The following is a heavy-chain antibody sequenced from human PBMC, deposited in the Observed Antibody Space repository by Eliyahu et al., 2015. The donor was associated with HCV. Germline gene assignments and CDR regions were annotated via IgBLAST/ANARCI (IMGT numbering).Heavy chain of an antibody. CDR3: ARNKYSSSWYPYYYYGMDV. J-gene: IGHJ6*02. V-gene: IGHV4-34*01. Sequence: QVQLQQWGAGLLKPSETLSLTCAVYGGSFSGYYWSWIRQPPGKGLEWIGEINHSGSTNYNPSLKSRVTISVDTSKNQFSLKLSSVTAADTAVYYCARNKYSSSWYPYYYYGMDVWGQGTTVTVSS. D-gene: IGHD6-13*01. CDR1: GGSFSGYY. CDR2: INHSGST.